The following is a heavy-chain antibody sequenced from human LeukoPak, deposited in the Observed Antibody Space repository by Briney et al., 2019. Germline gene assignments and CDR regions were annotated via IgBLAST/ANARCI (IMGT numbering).Heavy chain of an antibody. D-gene: IGHD5-24*01. Sequence: GGSLRLSCAVSGFTLTNHGVSWVRQAPGKGLEWVSIITGTGGRYYGDSVKGRFILSRDNAKNSLYLQMNSLRAEDTAIYYCTRVGYIDEGIDYWGQGTLVTVSS. V-gene: IGHV3-21*06. CDR1: GFTLTNHG. CDR3: TRVGYIDEGIDY. CDR2: ITGTGGR. J-gene: IGHJ4*02.